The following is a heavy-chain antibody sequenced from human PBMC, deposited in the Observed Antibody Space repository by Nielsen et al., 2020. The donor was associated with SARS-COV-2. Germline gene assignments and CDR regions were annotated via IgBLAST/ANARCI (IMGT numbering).Heavy chain of an antibody. D-gene: IGHD7-27*01. CDR3: STVRSWGGFDY. Sequence: GGSLRLSCAVYGGSFSGYYWSWIRQPPGKGLEWVGHIKSKTDGGTTDYAAPVKGRVTISRDDSKKTVYLQMNSLQTEDTGIYYCSTVRSWGGFDYWGQGTLVTVSS. J-gene: IGHJ4*02. CDR2: IKSKTDGGTT. V-gene: IGHV3-15*01. CDR1: GGSFSGYY.